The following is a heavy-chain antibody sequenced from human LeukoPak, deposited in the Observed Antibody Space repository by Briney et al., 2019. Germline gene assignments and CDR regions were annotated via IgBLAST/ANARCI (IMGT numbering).Heavy chain of an antibody. CDR2: IYYSGST. D-gene: IGHD6-19*01. CDR1: LVSVSSGSYY. J-gene: IGHJ4*02. CDR3: ARDSEYSSGWEGFDY. V-gene: IGHV4-61*01. Sequence: LETLSLTPTVSLVSVSSGSYYSSWIRHPPGKGLEWVGDIYYSGSTNYKPSLKSRVTISVDTSKNQFSLKLSSVTAADTAVYYCARDSEYSSGWEGFDYWGQGTLVTVSS.